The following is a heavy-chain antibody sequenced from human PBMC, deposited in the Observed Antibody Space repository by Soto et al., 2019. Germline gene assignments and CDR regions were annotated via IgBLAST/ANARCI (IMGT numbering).Heavy chain of an antibody. CDR2: IRSKAYGGTT. Sequence: QPGGSLRLSCTASGFTFGDYAMSWVRQAPGKGLEWVGFIRSKAYGGTTEYAASVKGRFTISRDDSKSIAYLQMNSLKTEDTAVYYCTREEVTALDYWGQGTLVTVSS. CDR3: TREEVTALDY. CDR1: GFTFGDYA. D-gene: IGHD2-21*02. J-gene: IGHJ4*02. V-gene: IGHV3-49*04.